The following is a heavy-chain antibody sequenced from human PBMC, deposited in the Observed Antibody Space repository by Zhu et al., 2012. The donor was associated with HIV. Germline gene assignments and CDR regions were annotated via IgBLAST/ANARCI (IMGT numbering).Heavy chain of an antibody. V-gene: IGHV4-30-2*01. CDR3: ARGVDGMDV. J-gene: IGHJ6*02. CDR1: GGSISSGSFS. Sequence: QVQLQESGSGLVKPSQTLSLTCAVSGGSISSGSFSWSWIRQPPGKGLDWVGYIYHTGNTFYNPSLKSRATLSVDRSKNHFSLKLTSVTAADTAVYYCARGVDGMDVWGQGTTVTVSS. CDR2: IYHTGNT.